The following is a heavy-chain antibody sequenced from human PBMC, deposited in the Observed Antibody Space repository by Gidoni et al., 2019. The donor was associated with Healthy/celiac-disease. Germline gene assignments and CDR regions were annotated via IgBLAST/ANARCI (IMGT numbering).Heavy chain of an antibody. J-gene: IGHJ6*03. V-gene: IGHV3-23*01. CDR1: GFTFGSYA. CDR3: AKAADDSSGPYGDYYYYYMDV. Sequence: EVQLLESGGGLVQPGGSLRRSCAASGFTFGSYAMSWVRQAPGKGLEWVSAISGSGGSTYYADSVKGRFTISRDNSKNTLYLQMNSLRAEDTAVYYCAKAADDSSGPYGDYYYYYMDVWGKGTTVTVSS. CDR2: ISGSGGST. D-gene: IGHD3-22*01.